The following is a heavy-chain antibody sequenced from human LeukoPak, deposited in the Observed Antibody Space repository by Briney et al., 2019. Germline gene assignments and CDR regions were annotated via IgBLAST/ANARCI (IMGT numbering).Heavy chain of an antibody. CDR2: ISYDGSNK. CDR1: GFTFSSYA. D-gene: IGHD2-8*01. V-gene: IGHV3-30*04. Sequence: GRSLTLSCPPSGFTFSSYAMHWVRQAAGKGLEWVAVISYDGSNKYYADSVKGRFTISRDNAKNSLYLQMNSLRAEDTAVYYCAREMVYAGDYYYYYMDVWGEGTTVSVS. J-gene: IGHJ6*03. CDR3: AREMVYAGDYYYYYMDV.